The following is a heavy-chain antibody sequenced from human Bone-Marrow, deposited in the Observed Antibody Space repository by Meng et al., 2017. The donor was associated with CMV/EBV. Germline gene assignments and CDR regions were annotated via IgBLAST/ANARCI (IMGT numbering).Heavy chain of an antibody. D-gene: IGHD1-26*01. J-gene: IGHJ4*02. V-gene: IGHV3-53*01. Sequence: GESLKISCAASGFTVSSNYMSWVRQAPGKGLEWVSIIYNSGTTYYADSVKGRFTISRDNSKNTLYLQMNSLRAEDTAVYYCARVGPLGGGGKSGSYGFEDYWGQGTLVTVSS. CDR2: IYNSGTT. CDR3: ARVGPLGGGGKSGSYGFEDY. CDR1: GFTVSSNY.